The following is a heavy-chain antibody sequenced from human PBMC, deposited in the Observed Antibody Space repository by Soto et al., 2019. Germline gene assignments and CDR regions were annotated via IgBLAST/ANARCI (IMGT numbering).Heavy chain of an antibody. D-gene: IGHD1-1*01. CDR3: AKGPTATTTRADY. Sequence: PGGSLRLSCAASTFTFSDYAINWVRQVPGKGLEWVSQITAGGNTYYADSVKGRFTISRDNSKNTLYLQMNSLRADDTAVYYCAKGPTATTTRADYWGQGILVTVSS. J-gene: IGHJ4*02. CDR2: ITAGGNT. V-gene: IGHV3-23*01. CDR1: TFTFSDYA.